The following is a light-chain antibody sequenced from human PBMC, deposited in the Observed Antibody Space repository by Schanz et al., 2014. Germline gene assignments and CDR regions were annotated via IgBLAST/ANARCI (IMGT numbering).Light chain of an antibody. Sequence: EIVLTQSPATLSVSPGERATLSCRASQPVASNLAWYQQRPGQAPRLLIYGTSIRATGIPDRFSGSGSGTDFTLTISRLEPEDFAVYYCQQYDSSSWTFGQGTKVEIK. V-gene: IGKV3-20*01. J-gene: IGKJ1*01. CDR3: QQYDSSSWT. CDR1: QPVASN. CDR2: GTS.